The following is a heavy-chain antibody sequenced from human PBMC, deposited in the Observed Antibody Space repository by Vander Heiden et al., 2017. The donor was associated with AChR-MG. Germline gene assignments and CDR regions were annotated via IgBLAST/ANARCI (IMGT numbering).Heavy chain of an antibody. CDR3: AKGQGIVVVPAAQNWFDP. CDR2: ISGSGGST. Sequence: EVQLLESGGGLVQPGGSLRLSCAASGFTFSSYAMSWVRQAPGKGLEWVSAISGSGGSTYYADSVKGRFTISRDNSKNTLYLQMNSLRAEDTAVYYCAKGQGIVVVPAAQNWFDPWGQGTLVTVSS. CDR1: GFTFSSYA. D-gene: IGHD2-2*01. J-gene: IGHJ5*02. V-gene: IGHV3-23*01.